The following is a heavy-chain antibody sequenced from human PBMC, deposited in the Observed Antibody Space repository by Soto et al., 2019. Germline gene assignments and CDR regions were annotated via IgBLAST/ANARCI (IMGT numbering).Heavy chain of an antibody. CDR3: STAQRLGEVQYSSSSDYYYYGMDV. D-gene: IGHD6-6*01. Sequence: PVGSLTFSCAASGFTFISYSMNWVSQAPGKGLGWVSSISSSTSYIDYADSVKGRFTISRDNAKSSLYLQMNSLRAEDTAVYYCSTAQRLGEVQYSSSSDYYYYGMDVWGQGTRVTVSS. CDR2: ISSSTSYI. CDR1: GFTFISYS. V-gene: IGHV3-21*03. J-gene: IGHJ6*02.